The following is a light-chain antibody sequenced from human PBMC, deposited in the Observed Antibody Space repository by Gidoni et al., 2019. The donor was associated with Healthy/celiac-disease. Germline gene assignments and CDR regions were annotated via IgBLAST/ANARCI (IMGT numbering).Light chain of an antibody. CDR1: QGISSH. CDR2: AAS. J-gene: IGKJ4*01. CDR3: QQYLSFPLT. V-gene: IGKV1D-8*02. Sequence: AIGMTQSPSFLSASTGDRVTLSWRLSQGISSHLAWYQQKPGKAPDLLIYAASTWQSGVPSRFRGSGSGTDFTLTISCLQSEDLATYYCQQYLSFPLTFGEGTKVEIK.